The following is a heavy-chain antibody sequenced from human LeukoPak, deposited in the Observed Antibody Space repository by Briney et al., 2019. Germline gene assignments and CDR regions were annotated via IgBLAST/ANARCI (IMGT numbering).Heavy chain of an antibody. Sequence: GASVKVSCKASGYTFTGYYLHWVRQAPGQGLEWMGWINPSSGATNYAQKFQGRVTMTRDTSITTSYMELSGLRSDDTAVYYCAGGRGSGWYPSDYWGQGTLVTVSS. V-gene: IGHV1-2*02. D-gene: IGHD6-19*01. CDR3: AGGRGSGWYPSDY. CDR1: GYTFTGYY. CDR2: INPSSGAT. J-gene: IGHJ4*02.